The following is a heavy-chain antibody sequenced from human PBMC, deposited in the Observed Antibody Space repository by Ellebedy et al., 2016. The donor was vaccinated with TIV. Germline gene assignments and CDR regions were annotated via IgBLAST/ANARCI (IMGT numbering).Heavy chain of an antibody. CDR1: GGSFSNYQ. CDR2: INESGFT. CDR3: ARGHRYFGPHGMDV. J-gene: IGHJ6*02. D-gene: IGHD3-9*01. Sequence: MPSETLSLTCAVPGGSFSNYQWTWIRQTPGTGLAWIGEINESGFTKYNPSLKSRVTVSINTSTNQFSLRLTSVAAADPGVYYCARGHRYFGPHGMDVWGQGTTVTVSS. V-gene: IGHV4-34*01.